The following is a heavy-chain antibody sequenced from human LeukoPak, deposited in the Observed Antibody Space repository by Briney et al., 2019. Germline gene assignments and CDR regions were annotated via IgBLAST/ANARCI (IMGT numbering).Heavy chain of an antibody. V-gene: IGHV4-38-2*02. CDR2: IDHSGST. CDR1: GYSISSGYY. Sequence: SETLSLTCTVSGYSISSGYYWGWIRQPPGKGLEWTGSIDHSGSTYYNPSLKSRVTISVDTSKNQFSLRLSSVTAADTAVYYCAREVHDYVWGSQHDAFDIWGQGTMVTVSS. J-gene: IGHJ3*02. CDR3: AREVHDYVWGSQHDAFDI. D-gene: IGHD3-16*01.